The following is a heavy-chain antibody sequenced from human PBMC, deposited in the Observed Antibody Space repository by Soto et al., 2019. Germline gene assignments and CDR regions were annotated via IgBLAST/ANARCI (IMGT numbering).Heavy chain of an antibody. Sequence: SETLSLTCTVSGGSITTGGYYWSWIRQLPGKGLEWIGHRYYSESTYYNPSLKSRVSIPLDTSKNQFSLKLSFVTAADTAMYYCARTKCSGGSCYSWSLDYWGQGTPVSVSS. D-gene: IGHD2-15*01. CDR3: ARTKCSGGSCYSWSLDY. J-gene: IGHJ4*02. CDR2: RYYSEST. V-gene: IGHV4-31*03. CDR1: GGSITTGGYY.